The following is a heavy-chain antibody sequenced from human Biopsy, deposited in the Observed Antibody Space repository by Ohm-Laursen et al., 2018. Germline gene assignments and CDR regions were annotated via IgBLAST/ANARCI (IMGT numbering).Heavy chain of an antibody. D-gene: IGHD3-22*01. Sequence: SLRLSCAASGFMFSSYGMHWVRQAPGKGLEWVAVIYYDGLNKEYADSVKGRFTISRDSSKNTLHLQMNSLRAEDTAVYYCAKDQGYYYDRSVYYYFDYWGQGTLVTVSS. CDR1: GFMFSSYG. J-gene: IGHJ4*02. CDR2: IYYDGLNK. CDR3: AKDQGYYYDRSVYYYFDY. V-gene: IGHV3-33*06.